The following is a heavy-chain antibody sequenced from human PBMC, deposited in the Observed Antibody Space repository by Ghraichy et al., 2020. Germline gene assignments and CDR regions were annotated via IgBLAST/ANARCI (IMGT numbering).Heavy chain of an antibody. CDR2: IYYSGST. V-gene: IGHV4-59*01. Sequence: TLSLTCTVSGGSISSYYWSWIRQPPGKGLEWIGYIYYSGSTNYNPSLKSRVTISVDTSKNQFSLKLSSVTAADTAVYYCARSYCSGGSCYSYYYGMDVWGQGTTVTVSS. J-gene: IGHJ6*02. D-gene: IGHD2-15*01. CDR1: GGSISSYY. CDR3: ARSYCSGGSCYSYYYGMDV.